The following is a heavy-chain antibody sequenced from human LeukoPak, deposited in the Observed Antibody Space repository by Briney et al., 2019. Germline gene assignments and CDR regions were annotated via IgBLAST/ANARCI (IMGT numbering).Heavy chain of an antibody. V-gene: IGHV4-59*01. CDR1: GGSISTYY. J-gene: IGHJ4*02. Sequence: TSETLSLTCTLSGGSISTYYWSWIRQPPGKGLEWIGYIYHSGSSNYNPSLKSRVTISVDTSKNQFSLKLSSVTAADTAVYYCARGGGYASPIGYWGQGALVTVSS. CDR2: IYHSGSS. CDR3: ARGGGYASPIGY. D-gene: IGHD5-12*01.